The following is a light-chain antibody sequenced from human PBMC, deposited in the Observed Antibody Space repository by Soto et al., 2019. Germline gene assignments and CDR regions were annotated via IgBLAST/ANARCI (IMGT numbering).Light chain of an antibody. Sequence: QSAVTQPPSVSGAPGQRVTISCTGSSSNIGAGYDVHWYQQLPGTAPKLLIYGNSNRPSGVPDRFSGSKSGTSASLAITGLQAEDEADYYCQSYDSSGVFGGGTKVTVL. CDR1: SSNIGAGYD. CDR3: QSYDSSGV. V-gene: IGLV1-40*01. CDR2: GNS. J-gene: IGLJ2*01.